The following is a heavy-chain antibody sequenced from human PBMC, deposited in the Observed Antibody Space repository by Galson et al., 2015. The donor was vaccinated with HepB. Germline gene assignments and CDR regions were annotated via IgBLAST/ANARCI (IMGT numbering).Heavy chain of an antibody. CDR3: AEASRGWIPAAIQYFQH. J-gene: IGHJ1*01. Sequence: SVKVSCKASGGTFSSYAISWVRQAPGQGLEWMGGIIPIFGTANYAQKSQGRVTITADESTSTAYMELSSLRSEDTAVYYCAEASRGWIPAAIQYFQHWGQGTLVTVSS. CDR2: IIPIFGTA. CDR1: GGTFSSYA. V-gene: IGHV1-69*13. D-gene: IGHD2-2*02.